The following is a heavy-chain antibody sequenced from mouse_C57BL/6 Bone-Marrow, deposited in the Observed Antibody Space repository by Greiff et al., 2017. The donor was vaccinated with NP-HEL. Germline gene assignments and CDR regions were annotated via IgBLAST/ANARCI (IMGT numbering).Heavy chain of an antibody. CDR2: IHPNSGST. D-gene: IGHD1-1*01. J-gene: IGHJ4*01. CDR1: GYTFTSYW. V-gene: IGHV1-64*01. CDR3: ARKSPYYYGSSPSYAMDY. Sequence: QVQLQQPGAELVKPGASVKLSCKASGYTFTSYWMHWVKQRPGQGLEWIGMIHPNSGSTNYNEKFKSKATLTVDKSSSTAYMQHSSLTSEDSSIYYCARKSPYYYGSSPSYAMDYWGQGTSVTVSS.